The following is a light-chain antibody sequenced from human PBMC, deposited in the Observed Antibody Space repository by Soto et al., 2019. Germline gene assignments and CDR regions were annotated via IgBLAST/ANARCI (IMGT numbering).Light chain of an antibody. V-gene: IGKV4-1*01. CDR2: WAS. J-gene: IGKJ1*01. CDR3: QQYYGTPRT. Sequence: DIVMTQAPDSLAVSLGERATINCKSSQSGLYSSNNKNYLAWYQQKPGQPPKLLIYWASTRESGVPDRFSGSGSGTSFTHTISSLQAEAVAVYYCQQYYGTPRTFGQGTNVEIK. CDR1: QSGLYSSNNKNY.